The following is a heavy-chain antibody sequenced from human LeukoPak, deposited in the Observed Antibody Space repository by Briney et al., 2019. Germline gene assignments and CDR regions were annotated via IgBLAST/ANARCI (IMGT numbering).Heavy chain of an antibody. CDR1: GYTFTSYG. Sequence: ASVKVSCEASGYTFTSYGISWVRQAPGQGLEWMGWISAYNGNTNYAQELQGRVTMTTDTSTSTAYMELRSLRSDDTAVYYCARDTELVVPAAINYYYGMDVWGQGTTVTVSS. CDR2: ISAYNGNT. J-gene: IGHJ6*02. V-gene: IGHV1-18*01. D-gene: IGHD2-2*01. CDR3: ARDTELVVPAAINYYYGMDV.